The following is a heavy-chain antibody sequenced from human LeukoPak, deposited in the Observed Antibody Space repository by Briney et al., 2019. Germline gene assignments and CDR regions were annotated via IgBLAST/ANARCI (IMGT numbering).Heavy chain of an antibody. V-gene: IGHV3-33*07. D-gene: IGHD4-11*01. CDR1: GFTFGVNG. Sequence: GRSLRLSCAASGFTFGVNGMFWVRQAPGKGLEWVGVIWSDGSNKYYADSVKGRFTISRDNSKNTLYLQMNSLRDEDTAVYYCARPYYSDYYYYGMDVWGQGTTVTVSS. J-gene: IGHJ6*02. CDR2: IWSDGSNK. CDR3: ARPYYSDYYYYGMDV.